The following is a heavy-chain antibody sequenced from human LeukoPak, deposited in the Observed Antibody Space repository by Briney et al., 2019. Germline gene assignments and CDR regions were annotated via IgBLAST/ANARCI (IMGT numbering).Heavy chain of an antibody. CDR2: INPNSGGT. D-gene: IGHD3-3*01. J-gene: IGHJ4*02. CDR3: ARDRGGDFWSGYYFDY. CDR1: GYTFTGYY. V-gene: IGHV1-2*02. Sequence: ASVKVSCKASGYTFTGYYMHWVRQAPGQGLEWMGWINPNSGGTNYAQKFQGRVTMTRDTSISTAYMELGRLRSDDTAVYYCARDRGGDFWSGYYFDYWGQGTLVTVSS.